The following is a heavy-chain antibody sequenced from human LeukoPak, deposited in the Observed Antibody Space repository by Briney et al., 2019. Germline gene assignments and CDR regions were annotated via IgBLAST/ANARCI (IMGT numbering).Heavy chain of an antibody. D-gene: IGHD6-13*01. V-gene: IGHV1-69*13. CDR3: ARAFVSSGSSWYPPPYYYYMDV. Sequence: GASVKVSCKASGGTFSSYAISWVRQAPGQGLGWMGGIIPIFGTANYAQKFQGRVTITADESTSTAYMELSSLRSEDTAVYYCARAFVSSGSSWYPPPYYYYMDVWGKGTTVTVSS. CDR1: GGTFSSYA. CDR2: IIPIFGTA. J-gene: IGHJ6*03.